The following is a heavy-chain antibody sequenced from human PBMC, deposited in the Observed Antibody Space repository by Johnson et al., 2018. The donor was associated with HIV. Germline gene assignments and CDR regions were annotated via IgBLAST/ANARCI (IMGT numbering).Heavy chain of an antibody. CDR2: IKQDGSEK. Sequence: MQLVESGGGLVQPGGSLRLSCAASGFTFSSYWMSWVRQAPGKGLEWVANIKQDGSEKYYVDSVKGRFTISRDNAKNSLYLQMNSLRAEDTAVYYCARQLGYYYVISGYYAEPDDAFDIWGQGTIVTVSS. J-gene: IGHJ3*02. CDR1: GFTFSSYW. CDR3: ARQLGYYYVISGYYAEPDDAFDI. V-gene: IGHV3-7*01. D-gene: IGHD3-22*01.